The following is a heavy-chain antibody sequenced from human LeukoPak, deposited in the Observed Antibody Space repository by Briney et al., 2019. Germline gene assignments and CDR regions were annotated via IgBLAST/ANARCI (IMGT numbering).Heavy chain of an antibody. D-gene: IGHD2-2*01. Sequence: GEWLKISCKGSGYSFTTYWIAWVRQMPGKGLEWMGVIYPGSSDITDSPSFQCQVTISVDKSISTANLQWSSLKASDTAIYYCARHLSSITSCPHYWGQGTLVTVS. V-gene: IGHV5-51*01. CDR1: GYSFTTYW. J-gene: IGHJ4*02. CDR2: IYPGSSDI. CDR3: ARHLSSITSCPHY.